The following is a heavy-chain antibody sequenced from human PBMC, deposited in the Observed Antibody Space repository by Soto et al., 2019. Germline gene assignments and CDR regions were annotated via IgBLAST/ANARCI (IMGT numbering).Heavy chain of an antibody. D-gene: IGHD3-10*01. J-gene: IGHJ2*01. V-gene: IGHV3-23*01. CDR3: ARKVSGSTGRPDLWYFDL. CDR1: GFTFSGYA. Sequence: EVQLLDSGGGLVQPGGSLRLSCAASGFTFSGYALTWVRQAPGKGLDWVSAISGGGDATFYEDSVKGRFTISRDNSKNTMYLQMNTPRAEDKAVYYCARKVSGSTGRPDLWYFDLWGRGTLVTVSS. CDR2: ISGGGDAT.